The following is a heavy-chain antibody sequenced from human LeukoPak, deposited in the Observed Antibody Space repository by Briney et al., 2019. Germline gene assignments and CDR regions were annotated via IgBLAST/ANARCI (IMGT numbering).Heavy chain of an antibody. V-gene: IGHV4-34*01. CDR1: GGSFSAYY. D-gene: IGHD3-22*01. Sequence: SETLSLTCAVYGGSFSAYYWSWIRQPPGKGLEWIGEITHSGSTNYNMTLKSRVTISVDTSKNQFSLKLSSVTAADTAMYYCSQLYDSSGYRQDYWGQGTLVTASS. CDR3: SQLYDSSGYRQDY. J-gene: IGHJ4*02. CDR2: ITHSGST.